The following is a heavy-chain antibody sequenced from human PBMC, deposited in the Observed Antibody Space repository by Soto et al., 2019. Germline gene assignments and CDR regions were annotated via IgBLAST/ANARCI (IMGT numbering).Heavy chain of an antibody. J-gene: IGHJ4*02. CDR3: ARTSRFDY. V-gene: IGHV4-34*01. Sequence: QVQLQQWGAGLLKPSETLSLTCAVYGGSFSSYYWSWIRQPPGKGLEWIGEINHSGSTNYNPSLRSRVTKSVDVSKSQFSLKLSSVTAADTAVYYCARTSRFDYWGQGTLVTVSS. CDR1: GGSFSSYY. CDR2: INHSGST. D-gene: IGHD6-6*01.